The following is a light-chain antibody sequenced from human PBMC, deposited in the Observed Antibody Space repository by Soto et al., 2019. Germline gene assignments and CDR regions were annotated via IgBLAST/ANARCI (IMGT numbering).Light chain of an antibody. CDR2: STS. CDR1: TGAVTSGYY. J-gene: IGLJ2*01. V-gene: IGLV7-43*01. CDR3: LLYDGGAVV. Sequence: QTVVTQEPSLTVSQGGTVTLTCASSTGAVTSGYYPNWFQQKPGQAPRALSYSTSNKHSWTPARFSGSLLGGKAALTLSGVQPEDEAEYYCLLYDGGAVVFGGGTKLTVL.